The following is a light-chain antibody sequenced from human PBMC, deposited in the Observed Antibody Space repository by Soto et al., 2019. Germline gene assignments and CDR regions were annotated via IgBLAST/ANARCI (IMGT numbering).Light chain of an antibody. CDR2: HAS. Sequence: IQLTQSPSTLPASVGDRVTLTCRASQSISNWLAWYQQKPGTAPKLLIYHASILETAVPSRFSGNGSGTEFTLTISSLQPGDFATYYCLQDYSYPWTFGQGTKVEIK. J-gene: IGKJ1*01. V-gene: IGKV1-5*01. CDR1: QSISNW. CDR3: LQDYSYPWT.